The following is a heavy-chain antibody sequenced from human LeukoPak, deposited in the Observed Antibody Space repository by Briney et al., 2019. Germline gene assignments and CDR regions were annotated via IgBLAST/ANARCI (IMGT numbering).Heavy chain of an antibody. V-gene: IGHV3-7*01. CDR1: GFSFSDYW. D-gene: IGHD3-16*01. J-gene: IGHJ6*04. CDR2: IKEDGSDK. Sequence: GGSLRLSCAVSGFSFSDYWMTWVRQAPGRGLEWVANIKEDGSDKQYVDSVQGRFTISRDNAENSLYLQMNSLRAEDTAVYYCVRESSVWVGPGIGRPLDVWGKGTAVTVSS. CDR3: VRESSVWVGPGIGRPLDV.